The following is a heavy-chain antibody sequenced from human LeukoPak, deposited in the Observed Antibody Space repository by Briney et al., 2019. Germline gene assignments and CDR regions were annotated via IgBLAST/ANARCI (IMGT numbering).Heavy chain of an antibody. CDR3: AREGAYSGYQTDYYYGMDV. V-gene: IGHV3-48*03. J-gene: IGHJ6*04. CDR2: ISSSGSTI. Sequence: GGSLRLSCAASGFTFSGYEMNWVRQAPGKGLEWVSYISSSGSTIYYADSVKGRFTISRDNAKNSLYLQMNSLRAEDTAVYYCAREGAYSGYQTDYYYGMDVWGKGTTVTVSS. D-gene: IGHD5-12*01. CDR1: GFTFSGYE.